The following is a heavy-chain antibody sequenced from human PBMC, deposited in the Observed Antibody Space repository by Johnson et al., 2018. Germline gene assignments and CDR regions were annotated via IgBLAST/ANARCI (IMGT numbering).Heavy chain of an antibody. CDR2: MNPNSGNT. V-gene: IGHV1-8*01. D-gene: IGHD3-22*01. Sequence: QVQLVQSGAEVKKPGASVKVSCKASGYTFTSYDINWVRQATGQGLEWMGWMNPNSGNTGYAQKFQGRVTMTRNTSISTAYMELSSLRSEDTAGYYCARDDRPYYYDSSGYLYGMDVWGQGTTVTVSS. J-gene: IGHJ6*02. CDR1: GYTFTSYD. CDR3: ARDDRPYYYDSSGYLYGMDV.